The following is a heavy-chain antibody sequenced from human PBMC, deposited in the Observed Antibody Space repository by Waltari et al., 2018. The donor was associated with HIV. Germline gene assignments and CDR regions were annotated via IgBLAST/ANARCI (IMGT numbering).Heavy chain of an antibody. CDR1: VHTLSYLS. D-gene: IGHD3-10*01. CDR3: ATDFSGMVRAYSYYSLDV. Sequence: QVQLVPSGAEVKKPGASVKVSCKVSVHTLSYLSSPWVRQVPGKGLEWMGNFDPEDDETIYAQKFQGRVTMTEDTSSDTAYMELSSLTSGDTAVYYCATDFSGMVRAYSYYSLDVWGQGTTVTVSS. J-gene: IGHJ6*02. CDR2: FDPEDDET. V-gene: IGHV1-24*01.